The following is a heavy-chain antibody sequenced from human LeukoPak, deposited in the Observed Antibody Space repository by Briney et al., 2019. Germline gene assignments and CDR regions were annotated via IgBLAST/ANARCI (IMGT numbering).Heavy chain of an antibody. D-gene: IGHD2-15*01. Sequence: AGTLSLTCPVSGGSISNYDWSWIRQPPGKGLEWIGYIYYSGSTKYTPSLKSRVTISVDTSKNQFSLKLSSVTAADTAVYYGARDPHQSPIYSAYGMDVWGQGTTVTVSS. CDR2: IYYSGST. J-gene: IGHJ6*02. CDR1: GGSISNYD. CDR3: ARDPHQSPIYSAYGMDV. V-gene: IGHV4-59*01.